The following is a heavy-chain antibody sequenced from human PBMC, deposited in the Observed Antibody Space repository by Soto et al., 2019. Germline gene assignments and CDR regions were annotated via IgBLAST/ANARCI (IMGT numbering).Heavy chain of an antibody. CDR1: GFTFSSYA. V-gene: IGHV3-23*01. Sequence: ELQLLESGGGLVQPGGSLRLSCGASGFTFSSYAMSWVRQAPGKGLEWVSANSGSGGSTYYADSVKGRFTISRDNSKNTLYLHMNSLRAEDTAVYYCSNENGYSRSWFEFVYWGQGTLVTVSS. CDR2: NSGSGGST. J-gene: IGHJ4*02. D-gene: IGHD6-13*01. CDR3: SNENGYSRSWFEFVY.